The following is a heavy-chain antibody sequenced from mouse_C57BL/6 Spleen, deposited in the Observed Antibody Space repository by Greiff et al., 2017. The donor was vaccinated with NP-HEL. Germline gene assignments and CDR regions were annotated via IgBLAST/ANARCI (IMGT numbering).Heavy chain of an antibody. V-gene: IGHV1-69*01. D-gene: IGHD2-4*01. CDR1: GYTFTSYW. Sequence: QVQLQQPGAELVMPGASVKLSCKASGYTFTSYWMHWVKQRPGQGLEWIGEIDPSDSYTNYHQKFKGKSTLTVDKSSRTAYMQLSSRTSEDSAVYYCARGGGYDYDEVAYWGQGTLVTVSA. CDR3: ARGGGYDYDEVAY. CDR2: IDPSDSYT. J-gene: IGHJ3*01.